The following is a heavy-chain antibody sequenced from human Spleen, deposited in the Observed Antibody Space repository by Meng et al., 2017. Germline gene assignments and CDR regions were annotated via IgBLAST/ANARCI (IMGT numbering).Heavy chain of an antibody. Sequence: AASLKISCQGSGYSFASYWSAWVRQMRGKGLEWMGIIYPGDSDTSDRPSYQGQVTSSADKSLSTAYLQGRSLKASDTAMYYCARLGVCTGSSWQGDYGMDVWGQGTTVTVSS. V-gene: IGHV5-51*01. CDR1: GYSFASYW. D-gene: IGHD2-8*02. CDR3: ARLGVCTGSSWQGDYGMDV. CDR2: IYPGDSDT. J-gene: IGHJ6*02.